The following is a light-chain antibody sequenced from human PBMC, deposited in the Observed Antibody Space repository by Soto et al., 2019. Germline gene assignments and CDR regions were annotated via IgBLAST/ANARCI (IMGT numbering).Light chain of an antibody. V-gene: IGKV1-5*01. CDR1: QSISNW. J-gene: IGKJ1*01. CDR3: QQYNSYPWT. CDR2: DAS. Sequence: DIQMTQSPSTLSASVGVTVTITCRASQSISNWLAWYQQKPGKAPNLLISDASNLESGVPSRFSGSGSGTEFTRTISSLQPDDFATYYCQQYNSYPWTFGQGTRVEIK.